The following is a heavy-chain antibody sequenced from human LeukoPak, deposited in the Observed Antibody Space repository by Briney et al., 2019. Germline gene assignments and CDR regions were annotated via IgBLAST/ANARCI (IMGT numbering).Heavy chain of an antibody. V-gene: IGHV3-23*01. CDR1: GFTFSSYA. CDR2: ISGSGGST. Sequence: GGSLRLSCAASGFTFSSYAMSWVRQAPGKGLEWVSAISGSGGSTYYADSVKGRFTISRDNSKNTLYLQMNSLRAEDTAVYYCAKAGYSSSWYDFYMDVWGKGTTVTVSS. CDR3: AKAGYSSSWYDFYMDV. D-gene: IGHD6-13*01. J-gene: IGHJ6*03.